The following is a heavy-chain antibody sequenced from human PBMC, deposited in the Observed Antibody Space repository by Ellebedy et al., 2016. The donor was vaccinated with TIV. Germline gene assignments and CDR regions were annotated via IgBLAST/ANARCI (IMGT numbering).Heavy chain of an antibody. D-gene: IGHD6-13*01. V-gene: IGHV1-2*02. CDR3: ARTIAAAARGAFYGMDV. CDR2: INPNTGDT. J-gene: IGHJ6*02. Sequence: ASVKVSXKASGYTFTGYYMHWVRQAPGQGLEWMGWINPNTGDTNYAQKFQGRVTMTRDTSISTAYMELSSLRSDDTAVYYCARTIAAAARGAFYGMDVWGQGTTVTVSS. CDR1: GYTFTGYY.